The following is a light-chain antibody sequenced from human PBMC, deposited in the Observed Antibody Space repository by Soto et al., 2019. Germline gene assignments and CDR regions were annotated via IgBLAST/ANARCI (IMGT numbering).Light chain of an antibody. CDR2: EVS. CDR3: CSYVSSKTYL. CDR1: RTDVGGYNF. V-gene: IGLV2-14*01. Sequence: QSVLAQPASVSGSPGQSITISCTGTRTDVGGYNFVSRYQQHPGKAPKLIIYEVSNRPSGVSNRFSGSKSDNTASLTISGLQAEDEADYYCCSYVSSKTYLFGTGTKVTVL. J-gene: IGLJ1*01.